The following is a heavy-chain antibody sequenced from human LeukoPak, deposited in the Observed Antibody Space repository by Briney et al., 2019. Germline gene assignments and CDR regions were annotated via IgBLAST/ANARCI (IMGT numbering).Heavy chain of an antibody. J-gene: IGHJ4*02. Sequence: GGSLRLSCSASGFAFSSYAMHWVRQAPGRGLDYVSALSANGGRTYYADSVKGRFTISRDNSKNTLFLQMSSLRAEDTAVYYCVKDISTGYDTLDFWGQGTLVTVSS. D-gene: IGHD3-9*01. V-gene: IGHV3-64D*09. CDR1: GFAFSSYA. CDR3: VKDISTGYDTLDF. CDR2: LSANGGRT.